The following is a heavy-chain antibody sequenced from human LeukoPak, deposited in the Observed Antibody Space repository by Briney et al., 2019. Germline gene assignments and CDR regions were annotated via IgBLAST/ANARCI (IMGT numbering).Heavy chain of an antibody. Sequence: SVKVSCKASGGTFSSYAISWVRQAPGQGLEWMGGIIPTFGTANYAQKFQGRVTITADKSTSTAYMELSSLRSEDTAVYYCARESDYGRIYFDYWGQGTLVTVSS. CDR1: GGTFSSYA. D-gene: IGHD4-17*01. V-gene: IGHV1-69*06. J-gene: IGHJ4*02. CDR3: ARESDYGRIYFDY. CDR2: IIPTFGTA.